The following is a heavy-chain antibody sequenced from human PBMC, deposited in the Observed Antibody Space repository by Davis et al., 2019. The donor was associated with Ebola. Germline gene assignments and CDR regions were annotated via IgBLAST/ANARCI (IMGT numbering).Heavy chain of an antibody. CDR1: GFTFSNYA. V-gene: IGHV3-23*01. CDR3: AKVSQYRSSSPWYFDS. Sequence: ESLKISCAASGFTFSNYALNWVRQAPGKGLEWVSSLSSSGGSTNYADSVKGRFTISRDNSKSTLYLQMNSLRAEDTAVYYCAKVSQYRSSSPWYFDSWGQGTLVTVSS. D-gene: IGHD6-13*01. CDR2: LSSSGGST. J-gene: IGHJ4*02.